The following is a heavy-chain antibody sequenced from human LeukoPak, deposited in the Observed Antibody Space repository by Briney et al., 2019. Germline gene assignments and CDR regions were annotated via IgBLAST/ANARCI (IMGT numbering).Heavy chain of an antibody. Sequence: ASVKVSCKVSGYTLTELSMHWVRQAPGKGLEWMGGFDPEDGETIYAQKFQGRVTMTEDTSTDTAYMELSSLRFGDTAVYYCAAWDVLRYFDWHRTYGMDVWGQGTTVTVSS. CDR1: GYTLTELS. D-gene: IGHD3-9*01. V-gene: IGHV1-24*01. CDR3: AAWDVLRYFDWHRTYGMDV. CDR2: FDPEDGET. J-gene: IGHJ6*02.